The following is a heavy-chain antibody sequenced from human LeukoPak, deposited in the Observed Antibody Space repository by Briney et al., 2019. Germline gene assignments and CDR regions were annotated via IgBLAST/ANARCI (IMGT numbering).Heavy chain of an antibody. CDR3: ARVGGYCTTDSCSYGMDV. V-gene: IGHV1-2*02. CDR2: INPNTGGT. J-gene: IGHJ6*02. Sequence: ASVKVSCRASGYSFTVYYMHWVRQAPGQGLEWKGWINPNTGGTNYAQKFQGRVTMTRDTSISTAYMELSRLRSDDTAVYYCARVGGYCTTDSCSYGMDVWGQGTTVTVSS. D-gene: IGHD2-2*01. CDR1: GYSFTVYY.